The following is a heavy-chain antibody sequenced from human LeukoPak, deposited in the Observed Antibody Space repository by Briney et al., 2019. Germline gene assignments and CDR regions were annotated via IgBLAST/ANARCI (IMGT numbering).Heavy chain of an antibody. CDR3: ARSEVTIFEDTGYYYGMDV. Sequence: PSETLSLTCTVSGGSISSSSYSWSWIRQPPGKGLEWIGYIYYSGSTNYNPSLKSRVTISVDTSKNQFSLKLSSVTAADTAVYYCARSEVTIFEDTGYYYGMDVWGQGTTVTVSS. CDR2: IYYSGST. J-gene: IGHJ6*02. V-gene: IGHV4-61*01. CDR1: GGSISSSSYS. D-gene: IGHD3-3*01.